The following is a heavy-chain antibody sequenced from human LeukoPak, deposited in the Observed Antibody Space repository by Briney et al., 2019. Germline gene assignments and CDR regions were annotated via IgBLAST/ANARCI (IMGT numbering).Heavy chain of an antibody. D-gene: IGHD1-14*01. CDR3: ARGNPGGEFY. CDR2: IYSGGST. Sequence: GGSLRLSCAASGFTFSSYAMSWVRQAPGKGLEWVSIIYSGGSTYYADSVKGRFTISRDNSKNTLYLQMNSLRAEDTAVYYCARGNPGGEFYWGQGTLVTVSS. J-gene: IGHJ4*02. V-gene: IGHV3-53*01. CDR1: GFTFSSYA.